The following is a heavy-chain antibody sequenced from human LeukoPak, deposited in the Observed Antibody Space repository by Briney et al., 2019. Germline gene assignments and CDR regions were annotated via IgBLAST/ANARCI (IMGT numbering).Heavy chain of an antibody. Sequence: GGSLRPSCAASGFTFSSYAMSWVRQAPGKGLEWVSAISGSGGSTYYADSVKGRFTISRDNAKNSLYLQMNSLRAEDTAVYYCARDAYYYDSSGYPVSHTEYFQHWGQGTLVTVSS. CDR2: ISGSGGST. V-gene: IGHV3-23*01. CDR1: GFTFSSYA. D-gene: IGHD3-22*01. CDR3: ARDAYYYDSSGYPVSHTEYFQH. J-gene: IGHJ1*01.